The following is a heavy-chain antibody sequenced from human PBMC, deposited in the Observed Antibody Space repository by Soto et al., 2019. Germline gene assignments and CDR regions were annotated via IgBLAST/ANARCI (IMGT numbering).Heavy chain of an antibody. CDR1: GGSISSSSYY. V-gene: IGHV4-39*01. J-gene: IGHJ4*02. CDR2: IYYSGST. D-gene: IGHD1-26*01. CDR3: ARHPDPFIVGAQPDDY. Sequence: SETLSLTCTVSGGSISSSSYYWGWIRQPPGKGLEWIGSIYYSGSTYYNPSLKSRVTISVDTSKNQFSLKLSSWTAADTVVYYCARHPDPFIVGAQPDDYWGKGTLVTVSS.